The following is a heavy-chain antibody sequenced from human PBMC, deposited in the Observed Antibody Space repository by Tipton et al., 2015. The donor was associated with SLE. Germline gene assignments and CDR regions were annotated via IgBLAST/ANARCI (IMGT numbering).Heavy chain of an antibody. D-gene: IGHD4-17*01. V-gene: IGHV3-66*01. J-gene: IGHJ4*02. CDR2: IYSSDST. CDR3: ARGSMTATTKVDY. CDR1: GFTFSSYA. Sequence: SLRLSCAASGFTFSSYAMHWVRQAPGKGLEWVSVIYSSDSTYYADSVKGRFTISRDNSKNTLYLQMNSLRAEDTAVYYCARGSMTATTKVDYWGQGTLVTVSS.